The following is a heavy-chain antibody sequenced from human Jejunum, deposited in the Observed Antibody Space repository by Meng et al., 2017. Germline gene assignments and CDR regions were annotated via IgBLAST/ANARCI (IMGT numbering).Heavy chain of an antibody. CDR3: ARGGFYFDY. V-gene: IGHV3-64*02. J-gene: IGHJ4*02. CDR1: GFTFRTYA. Sequence: GESLKISCVASGFTFRTYAMHWVRHAPGKGLEYVPGISSNGGSTNYADSVKGRFTISRENSKNTLYLQMGSLRAEDMAVYYCARGGFYFDYWGQGTLVTVSS. CDR2: ISSNGGST.